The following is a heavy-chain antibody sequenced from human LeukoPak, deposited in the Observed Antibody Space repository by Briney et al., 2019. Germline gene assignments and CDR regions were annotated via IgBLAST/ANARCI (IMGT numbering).Heavy chain of an antibody. CDR3: AKEPNSSGDNWFDP. CDR2: ISYDGSNK. CDR1: GFTFSSYG. J-gene: IGHJ5*02. D-gene: IGHD3-22*01. Sequence: PGGSLRLSCAASGFTFSSYGMHWVRQAPGKGLEWVAVISYDGSNKYYADSVKGRFTISRDNSKNTLYLQMNSLRAEDTAMYFCAKEPNSSGDNWFDPWGQGTLVTVSS. V-gene: IGHV3-30*18.